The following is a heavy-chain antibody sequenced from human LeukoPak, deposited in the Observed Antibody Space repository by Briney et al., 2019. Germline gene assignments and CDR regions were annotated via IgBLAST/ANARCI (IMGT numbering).Heavy chain of an antibody. CDR3: ARLRRGY. Sequence: PGGSLRLSCAASGLTVSSNHMSWVRQAPGKGLEWVSLIKSDGTTEYADSVMGRFTISRDNSKNTLFLQMNSLRVEDTAVYYCARLRRGYWGRGTPVTVSS. CDR1: GLTVSSNH. J-gene: IGHJ4*02. CDR2: IKSDGTT. V-gene: IGHV3-53*01.